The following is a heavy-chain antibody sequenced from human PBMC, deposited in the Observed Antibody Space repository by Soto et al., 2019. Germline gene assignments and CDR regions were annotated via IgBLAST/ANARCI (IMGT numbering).Heavy chain of an antibody. CDR2: INAGHGNT. CDR1: GYTFTSYA. Sequence: ASVKVSCKASGYTFTSYAMHWVRQAPGQRLEWMGWINAGHGNTKYSQKFQGRVTITRDTSASTAYMELSSLRSEDTAVYYCARAGPPYYYDSIGTGKSDAFDIWGQGTMVTVSS. D-gene: IGHD3-22*01. V-gene: IGHV1-3*01. CDR3: ARAGPPYYYDSIGTGKSDAFDI. J-gene: IGHJ3*02.